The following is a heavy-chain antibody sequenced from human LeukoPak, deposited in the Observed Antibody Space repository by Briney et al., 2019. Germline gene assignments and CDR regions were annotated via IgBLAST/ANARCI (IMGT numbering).Heavy chain of an antibody. V-gene: IGHV3-23*01. J-gene: IGHJ4*02. CDR3: ARDLSGVTGYTYGRGIDY. CDR2: FSGSGGST. CDR1: GFTFSIYA. D-gene: IGHD5-18*01. Sequence: RGSLRLSCAASGFTFSIYAMSWVRQAPGKGLEWVSAFSGSGGSTYYADSVKGRFTISRDNAKTSLYLQMNSLRAEDTAVYYCARDLSGVTGYTYGRGIDYWGQGTLVTVSS.